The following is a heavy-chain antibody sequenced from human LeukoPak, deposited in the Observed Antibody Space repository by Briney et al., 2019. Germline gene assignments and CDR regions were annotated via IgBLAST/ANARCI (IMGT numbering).Heavy chain of an antibody. J-gene: IGHJ4*02. Sequence: GGSLRLSCAASGFTFSSYGMHWARQAPGKGLEWVAFIRYDGSNKYYADSVKGRFTISRDNSKNTLYLQMNSLRAEDTAVYYCAKALGYCSSTSCYTFDYWGQGTLVTVST. CDR1: GFTFSSYG. CDR3: AKALGYCSSTSCYTFDY. CDR2: IRYDGSNK. D-gene: IGHD2-2*01. V-gene: IGHV3-30*02.